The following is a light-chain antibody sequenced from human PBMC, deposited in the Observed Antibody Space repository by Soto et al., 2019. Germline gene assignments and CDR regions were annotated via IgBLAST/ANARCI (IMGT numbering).Light chain of an antibody. CDR2: GAS. J-gene: IGKJ2*01. Sequence: EIVLTQSPGTLSLSPGERATLSCRASQSVSSSYLAWYQQKSGQAPRLLIYGASSRATGIPDRFSGSGSGTDFTLTISRLEPEDFAVHYCQQYGSSPRGTFGQGTKLEIK. CDR3: QQYGSSPRGT. CDR1: QSVSSSY. V-gene: IGKV3-20*01.